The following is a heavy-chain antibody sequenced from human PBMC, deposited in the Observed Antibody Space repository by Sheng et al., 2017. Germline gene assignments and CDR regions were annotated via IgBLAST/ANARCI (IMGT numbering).Heavy chain of an antibody. J-gene: IGHJ6*02. CDR2: IIPIFGTA. D-gene: IGHD5-18*01. Sequence: QVQLVQSGAEVKKPGSSVKVSCKASGGTFSSYAISWVRQAPGQGLEWMGGIIPIFGTANYAQKFQGRVTITADESTSTAYMELSSLRSEDTAVYYCASKDTAMRNGIYEDYYYYGMDVWDQGP. CDR3: ASKDTAMRNGIYEDYYYYGMDV. CDR1: GGTFSSYA. V-gene: IGHV1-69*01.